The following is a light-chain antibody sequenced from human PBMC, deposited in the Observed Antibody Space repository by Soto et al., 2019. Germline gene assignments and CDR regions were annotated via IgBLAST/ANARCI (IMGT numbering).Light chain of an antibody. CDR2: YDS. CDR1: NIGSKS. V-gene: IGLV3-21*01. J-gene: IGLJ3*02. CDR3: QVWDISSGHVV. Sequence: SYELTQPPSVSVAPGKTASVACGGSNIGSKSVHWYQKKSGQAPVLVMYYDSDRPSGIPERFSGSNSGNTATLTISRVEAGDEADYDFQVWDISSGHVVFGGGTKLTVL.